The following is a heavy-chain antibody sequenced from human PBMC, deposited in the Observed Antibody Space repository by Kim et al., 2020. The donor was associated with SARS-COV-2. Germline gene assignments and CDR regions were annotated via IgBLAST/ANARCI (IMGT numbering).Heavy chain of an antibody. CDR1: GFTFSNAW. J-gene: IGHJ4*02. V-gene: IGHV3-15*01. Sequence: GGSLRLSCAASGFTFSNAWMSWVRQAPGKGLEWVGRIKSKTDGGTTDYAAPVKGRFTISRDDSKNTLYLQMNSLKTEDTAVYYCTTESGSPSRAFDYWGQGTLVTVSS. D-gene: IGHD1-26*01. CDR2: IKSKTDGGTT. CDR3: TTESGSPSRAFDY.